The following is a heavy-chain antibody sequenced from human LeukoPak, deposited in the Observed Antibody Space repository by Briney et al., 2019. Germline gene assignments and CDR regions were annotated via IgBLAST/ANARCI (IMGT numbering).Heavy chain of an antibody. CDR3: ARSFGGRTEY. Sequence: GGSLRLSCAASGFTFNNYWFHWVRHAPGKGLVWVSRLNTDGSITNYADSVKGRFTISRDNAKNTLYLQMNSLRAEDTAVYYCARSFGGRTEYWGQGTLVTVSS. D-gene: IGHD2-15*01. J-gene: IGHJ4*02. CDR1: GFTFNNYW. V-gene: IGHV3-74*01. CDR2: LNTDGSIT.